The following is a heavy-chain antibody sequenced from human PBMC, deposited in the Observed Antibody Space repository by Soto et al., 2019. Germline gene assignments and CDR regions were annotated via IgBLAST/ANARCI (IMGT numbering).Heavy chain of an antibody. CDR2: IYYTGST. CDR3: AGIGSDL. Sequence: PPGKGLEWIGTIYYTGSTHYNSSLKSRVTMSVDTSKNQFSLKVNSVTAAVMVVYAYAGIGSDL. V-gene: IGHV4-39*01. J-gene: IGHJ2*01. D-gene: IGHD2-2*01.